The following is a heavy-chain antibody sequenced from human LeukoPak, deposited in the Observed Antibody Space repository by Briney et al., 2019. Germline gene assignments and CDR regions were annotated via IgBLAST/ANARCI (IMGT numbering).Heavy chain of an antibody. D-gene: IGHD2-15*01. J-gene: IGHJ4*02. V-gene: IGHV3-33*01. CDR2: IWYDGSNK. CDR3: ARDWCSGGRCFSSFDF. Sequence: GGSLRLSCAASGFTFSSYGIHWVRQAPGKGLEWVAVIWYDGSNKYYADSVKGRFTISRDNSKNTLSLQMNSLRAEDTAVYYCARDWCSGGRCFSSFDFWGQGTLATVSS. CDR1: GFTFSSYG.